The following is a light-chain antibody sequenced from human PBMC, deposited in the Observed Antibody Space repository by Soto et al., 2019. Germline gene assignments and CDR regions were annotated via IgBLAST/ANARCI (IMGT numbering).Light chain of an antibody. J-gene: IGLJ3*02. CDR1: SSDVGGYNY. Sequence: QSALTQPPSASGSPGQSVTISCTGTSSDVGGYNYFSWYQQYPGRAPKLMIYEVTKRPSGVPDRFSGSKSGNTASLTVSGLQAEDQADYYCNSYAASNNFDVVFGGGTKQTVL. V-gene: IGLV2-8*01. CDR3: NSYAASNNFDVV. CDR2: EVT.